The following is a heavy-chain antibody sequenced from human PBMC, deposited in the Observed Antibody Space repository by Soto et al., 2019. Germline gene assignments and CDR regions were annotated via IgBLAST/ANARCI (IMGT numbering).Heavy chain of an antibody. V-gene: IGHV4-34*01. CDR1: GGSFSGYY. D-gene: IGHD4-17*01. CDR3: ARLYRPDDNGDYVRAFDP. Sequence: QVQLQQWGAGLLKPSETLSLTCAVYGGSFSGYYWSWIRQPPGKGLEWIGEINHSGSTNYNPSLKSRVTISVDTSKNQFSLKLSSVTAADTAVYYCARLYRPDDNGDYVRAFDPWGQGTLVTVSS. J-gene: IGHJ5*02. CDR2: INHSGST.